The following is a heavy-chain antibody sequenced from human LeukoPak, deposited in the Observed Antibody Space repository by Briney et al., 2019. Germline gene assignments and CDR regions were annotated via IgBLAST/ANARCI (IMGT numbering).Heavy chain of an antibody. CDR2: IKEEGGEK. J-gene: IGHJ4*02. D-gene: IGHD3-22*01. CDR1: GFTLSKYW. V-gene: IGHV3-7*01. CDR3: VSWAGKYYETSDYSLPPSNF. Sequence: GGSLRLSCAASGFTLSKYWMRWLRQARGKGGGWGGEIKEEGGEKEYGESVKGRFTIYRDKEKNSMYVKMNSQRAGDTAVYYCVSWAGKYYETSDYSLPPSNFWGQGTLVTVSS.